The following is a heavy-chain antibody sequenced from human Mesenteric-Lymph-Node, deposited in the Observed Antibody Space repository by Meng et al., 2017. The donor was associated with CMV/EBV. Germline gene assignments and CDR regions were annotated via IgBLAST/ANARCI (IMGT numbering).Heavy chain of an antibody. CDR3: ARRGRSGSLNWFDP. CDR1: GGSITNYF. V-gene: IGHV4-59*01. CDR2: IYYSGST. J-gene: IGHJ5*02. Sequence: SETLSLTCTVSGGSITNYFWNWIRQPPGKGLELVAHIYYSGSTHCNPSLKSRVTISIDTSKNQFSLKLSSVTAADTAVYYCARRGRSGSLNWFDPWGQGTLVTVSS. D-gene: IGHD1-26*01.